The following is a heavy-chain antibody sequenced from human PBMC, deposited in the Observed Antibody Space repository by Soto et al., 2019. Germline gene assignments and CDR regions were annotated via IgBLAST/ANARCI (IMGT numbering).Heavy chain of an antibody. D-gene: IGHD1-7*01. Sequence: SETLSLTCTVSGVSISSGNYYWSWIRQPPGKGLEWIGFISYSGSTYYNASLKSRVTISVDTSKNQFSLNLSFVTAADTAVYYCATMGTPATGLYYFDYWGQGTLVTVSS. CDR3: ATMGTPATGLYYFDY. V-gene: IGHV4-30-4*01. CDR2: ISYSGST. J-gene: IGHJ4*02. CDR1: GVSISSGNYY.